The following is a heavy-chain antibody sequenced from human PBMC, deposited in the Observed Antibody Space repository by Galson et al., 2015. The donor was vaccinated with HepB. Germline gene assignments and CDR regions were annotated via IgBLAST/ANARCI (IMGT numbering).Heavy chain of an antibody. CDR2: IYYSGST. CDR3: ARQVDTILANWFDP. Sequence: TLSLTCTVSGGSISSGDYYWSWIRQPPGKGLEWIGYIYYSGSTYYNPSLKSRVTISVDTSKNQFSLKLSSVTAADTAVYYCARQVDTILANWFDPWGQGTLVTVSS. CDR1: GGSISSGDYY. V-gene: IGHV4-30-4*01. J-gene: IGHJ5*02. D-gene: IGHD5-24*01.